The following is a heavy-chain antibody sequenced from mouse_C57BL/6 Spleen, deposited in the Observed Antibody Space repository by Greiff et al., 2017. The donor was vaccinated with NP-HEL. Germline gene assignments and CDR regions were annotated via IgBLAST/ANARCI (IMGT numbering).Heavy chain of an antibody. CDR1: GFTFSDYY. Sequence: EVNVVESGGGLVQPGGSLKLSCAASGFTFSDYYMYWVRQTPEKRLEWVAYISNGGGSTYYPDTVKGRFTISRDNAKNTLYLQMSRLKSEDTAMYYCARHATGTVVATGAMDYWGQGTSVTVSS. CDR2: ISNGGGST. J-gene: IGHJ4*01. CDR3: ARHATGTVVATGAMDY. V-gene: IGHV5-12*01. D-gene: IGHD1-1*01.